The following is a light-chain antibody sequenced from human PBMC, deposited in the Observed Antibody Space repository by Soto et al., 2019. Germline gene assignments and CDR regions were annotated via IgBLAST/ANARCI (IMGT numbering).Light chain of an antibody. V-gene: IGKV3-20*01. CDR1: QSVASAY. J-gene: IGKJ1*01. CDR2: GAS. Sequence: EIVLTQSPGTMSLSLGERATLSCRASQSVASAYLAWYQNKPGQAPRLLIFGASSRATGIPDRISGSGSGTDFTLTISRLEPEDFAVYYCQQYASSRWTFGQGTKVEAK. CDR3: QQYASSRWT.